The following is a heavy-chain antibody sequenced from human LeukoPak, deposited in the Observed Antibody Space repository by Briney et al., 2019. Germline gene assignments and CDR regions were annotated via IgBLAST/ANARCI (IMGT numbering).Heavy chain of an antibody. CDR3: ARHGPLYDIWSAQFYFDY. CDR1: GDSISTYY. Sequence: SETLSLTCTVSGDSISTYYWSWIRQPPGKRLEWIGYIYFSGTTNYDPSLKSRVTISVDTSKNQFSLRLSSVTAADTAVYYCARHGPLYDIWSAQFYFDYWGQGTLVTVSS. D-gene: IGHD3-3*01. J-gene: IGHJ4*02. V-gene: IGHV4-59*08. CDR2: IYFSGTT.